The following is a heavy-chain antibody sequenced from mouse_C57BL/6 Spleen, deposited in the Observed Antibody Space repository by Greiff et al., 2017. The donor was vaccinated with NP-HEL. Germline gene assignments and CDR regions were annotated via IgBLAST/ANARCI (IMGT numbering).Heavy chain of an antibody. V-gene: IGHV5-6*02. Sequence: DVMLVESGGDLVKPGGSLKLSCAASGFTFSSYGMSWVRQTPDKRLEWVATISSGGSYTYYPDSVKGRFTISRDNAKNTLYLQMSSLKSEDTAMYYCARHKGLGITTVVGAMDYWGQGTSVTVSS. D-gene: IGHD1-1*01. J-gene: IGHJ4*01. CDR3: ARHKGLGITTVVGAMDY. CDR1: GFTFSSYG. CDR2: ISSGGSYT.